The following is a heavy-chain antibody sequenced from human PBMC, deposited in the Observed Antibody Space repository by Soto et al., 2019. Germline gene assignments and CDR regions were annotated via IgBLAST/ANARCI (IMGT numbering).Heavy chain of an antibody. CDR2: NYYSGIT. V-gene: IGHV4-31*03. CDR1: GGSISSGGYY. D-gene: IGHD6-6*01. J-gene: IGHJ6*02. Sequence: TLSLTCTVSGGSISSGGYYWTWIRQHPGKGLEWIGYNYYSGITYYNPSLKSRVTISLDTSKNQFSLKLSSVTAADTAVYYCARGSSIAGLYYGMDVWGQGTTVS. CDR3: ARGSSIAGLYYGMDV.